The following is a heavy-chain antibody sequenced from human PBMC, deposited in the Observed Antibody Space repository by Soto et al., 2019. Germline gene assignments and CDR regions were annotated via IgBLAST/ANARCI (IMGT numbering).Heavy chain of an antibody. CDR3: ATASLGSYGPNYFDY. D-gene: IGHD5-18*01. CDR1: GGSISSGGYY. CDR2: IYYSGST. V-gene: IGHV4-31*03. J-gene: IGHJ4*02. Sequence: SETLSLTCTVSGGSISSGGYYWSWIRQHPGKGLEWIGYIYYSGSTYYNPSLKSRVTISVDTSKNQFSLKLSSVTAADTAVYYCATASLGSYGPNYFDYWGKGTLVTVSS.